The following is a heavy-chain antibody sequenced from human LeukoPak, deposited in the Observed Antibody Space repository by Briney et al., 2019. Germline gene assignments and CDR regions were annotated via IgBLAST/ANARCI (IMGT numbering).Heavy chain of an antibody. CDR3: ARGPYYYGSGSYYFDY. J-gene: IGHJ4*02. CDR1: GYTFTSYD. CDR2: ISAYNGNT. V-gene: IGHV1-18*01. Sequence: ASVKVSCKASGYTFTSYDISWVRQAPGQGLEWMGWISAYNGNTNYAQKLQGRVTMTTDTSTSTAYMELRSLRSDDTAVYYCARGPYYYGSGSYYFDYWGQGTLVTVSS. D-gene: IGHD3-10*01.